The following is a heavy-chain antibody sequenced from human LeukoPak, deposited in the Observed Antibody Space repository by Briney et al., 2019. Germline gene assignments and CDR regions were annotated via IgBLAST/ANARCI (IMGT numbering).Heavy chain of an antibody. Sequence: SVTVSCTASGGTFSSYAISWVRQAPGQGLEWMGRIIPIFGIANYAQKFQGRVTITADKSTSTAYMELSSLRSEDTAVYYCARMGNCSSTSCYTGFDWFDPWGQGTLVTVSS. CDR3: ARMGNCSSTSCYTGFDWFDP. CDR2: IIPIFGIA. D-gene: IGHD2-2*02. V-gene: IGHV1-69*04. CDR1: GGTFSSYA. J-gene: IGHJ5*02.